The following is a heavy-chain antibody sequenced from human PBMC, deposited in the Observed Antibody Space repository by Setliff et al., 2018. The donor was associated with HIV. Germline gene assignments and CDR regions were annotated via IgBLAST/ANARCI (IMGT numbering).Heavy chain of an antibody. Sequence: ALVKVSCKASGYTFTSYGISWVRQAPGQGLEWMGWISAYNGNTNYAQKLQGRVTMTTDTSTSTAYMELRSLRSDDTAVYYCAREICITIFWGPEAGSCYFDYWGQGTLVTVSS. CDR1: GYTFTSYG. CDR3: AREICITIFWGPEAGSCYFDY. V-gene: IGHV1-18*01. D-gene: IGHD3-9*01. J-gene: IGHJ4*02. CDR2: ISAYNGNT.